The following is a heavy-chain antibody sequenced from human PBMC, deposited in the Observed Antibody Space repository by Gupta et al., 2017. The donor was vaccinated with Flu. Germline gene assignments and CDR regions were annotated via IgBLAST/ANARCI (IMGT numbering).Heavy chain of an antibody. CDR3: ARRQLGSFSRGWYVGDYYFDY. CDR1: CGTISSYY. Sequence: QVQLQESGPGLLNPSKTLSLTRTVSCGTISSYYCIWIRQPPGKGMEWIGYIYYSGSTNYNPSLKSRVTRAVDTSKNKFSLKLSWVNDADKVVYYCARRQLGSFSRGWYVGDYYFDYWVQGNLVTVSS. V-gene: IGHV4-59*08. CDR2: IYYSGST. J-gene: IGHJ4*02. D-gene: IGHD6-19*01.